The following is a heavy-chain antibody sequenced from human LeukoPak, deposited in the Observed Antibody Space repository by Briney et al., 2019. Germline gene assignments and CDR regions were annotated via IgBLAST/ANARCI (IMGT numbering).Heavy chain of an antibody. V-gene: IGHV1-69*04. CDR3: ARDLSGVVIIHYGMDV. J-gene: IGHJ6*02. D-gene: IGHD3-3*01. CDR1: GGTFSSYA. CDR2: IIPIFGIA. Sequence: SVKVSCKASGGTFSSYAISWVRQAPGQGLEWMGRIIPIFGIANYAQKSQGRVTITADKSTSTAYMELSSLRSEDTAVYHCARDLSGVVIIHYGMDVWGQGTTVTVSS.